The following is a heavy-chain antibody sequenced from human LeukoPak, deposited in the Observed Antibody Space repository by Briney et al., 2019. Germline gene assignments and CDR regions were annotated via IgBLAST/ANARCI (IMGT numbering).Heavy chain of an antibody. D-gene: IGHD6-13*01. V-gene: IGHV7-4-1*02. CDR3: ARKKGPYSSSWYPLYYFDY. CDR2: INTNTGNP. J-gene: IGHJ4*02. Sequence: ASVKVSCKASGYTFTNYAMNWVRQAPGQGLEWMGWINTNTGNPTYAQGFTGRFVFSLDTSVSTAYLQISSLKAEDTAVYYCARKKGPYSSSWYPLYYFDYWGQGTLVTVSS. CDR1: GYTFTNYA.